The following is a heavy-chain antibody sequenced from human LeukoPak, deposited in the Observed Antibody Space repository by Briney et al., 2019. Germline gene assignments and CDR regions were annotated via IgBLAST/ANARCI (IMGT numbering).Heavy chain of an antibody. Sequence: GGTLRLSCAASGFTFSSYGMSWVRQAPGKGLEWVSAISVSGDNTYYADSVKGRFTISRDNSKNTLYLQMNSLRAEDTAVYYCAKRGAEVGATVAPGDYWGQGTLVTVSS. J-gene: IGHJ4*02. CDR2: ISVSGDNT. D-gene: IGHD1-26*01. CDR1: GFTFSSYG. CDR3: AKRGAEVGATVAPGDY. V-gene: IGHV3-23*01.